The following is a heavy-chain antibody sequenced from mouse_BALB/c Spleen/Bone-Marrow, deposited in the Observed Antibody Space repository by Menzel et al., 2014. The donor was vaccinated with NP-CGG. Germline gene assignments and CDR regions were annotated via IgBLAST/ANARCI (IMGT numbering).Heavy chain of an antibody. Sequence: EVQRVESGGGLVQPGGSLKLSCAASGFDFSRYWMTWVRQAPGKGLEWIGEINPDSSTINYTPSLKDKFIISRDNAKNTLFLQMSKVRSEDTALYYCARPGYYGYQDVWGAGTTVTVSS. CDR3: ARPGYYGYQDV. V-gene: IGHV4-1*02. D-gene: IGHD1-2*01. CDR1: GFDFSRYW. CDR2: INPDSSTI. J-gene: IGHJ1*01.